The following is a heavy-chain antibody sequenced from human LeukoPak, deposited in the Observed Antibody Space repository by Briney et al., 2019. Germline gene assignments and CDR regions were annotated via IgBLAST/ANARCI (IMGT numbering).Heavy chain of an antibody. J-gene: IGHJ5*02. CDR2: INHSGST. CDR1: GGSFSGYY. D-gene: IGHD6-19*01. CDR3: ARARIAVAGTGIHLDWFDP. Sequence: SETLSLTCAVYGGSFSGYYWSWIRQPPGKGLEWIGEINHSGSTNYNPSLKSRVTISADTSKNQFSLKLSSVTAADTAVYYCARARIAVAGTGIHLDWFDPWGQGTLVTVSS. V-gene: IGHV4-34*01.